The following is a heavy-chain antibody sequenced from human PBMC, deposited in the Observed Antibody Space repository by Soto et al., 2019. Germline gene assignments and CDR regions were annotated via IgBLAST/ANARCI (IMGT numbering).Heavy chain of an antibody. CDR2: ISSNGGST. CDR3: ARCGSGYDYAFDI. J-gene: IGHJ3*02. V-gene: IGHV3-64*01. D-gene: IGHD3-10*01. CDR1: GFTFSSYA. Sequence: GGSLRLSCAASGFTFSSYAMHWVRQAPGKGLEYVSAISSNGGSTYYANSVKGRFTISRDNSKNTLYLQMGSLRAEDMAVYYCARCGSGYDYAFDIWGQGTMVTVSS.